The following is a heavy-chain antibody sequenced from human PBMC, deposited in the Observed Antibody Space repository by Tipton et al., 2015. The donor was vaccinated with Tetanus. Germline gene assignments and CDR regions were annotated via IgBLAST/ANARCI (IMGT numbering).Heavy chain of an antibody. J-gene: IGHJ3*02. V-gene: IGHV1-46*01. CDR2: INPSGGLT. Sequence: QVQLVQSGAEVKKPGASVKISCKTSGYTFASFHMHWVRQAPGQGLDWMGTINPSGGLTGYAQKFKGRVIMTRDTATSTVYVELISLTSEDTAVYYCARERGNRGNAFDTWGQGTMVTVSS. CDR3: ARERGNRGNAFDT. CDR1: GYTFASFH. D-gene: IGHD2/OR15-2a*01.